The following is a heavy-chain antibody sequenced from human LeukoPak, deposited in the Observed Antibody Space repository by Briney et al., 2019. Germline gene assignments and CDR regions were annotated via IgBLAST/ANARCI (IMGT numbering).Heavy chain of an antibody. CDR3: AKDKSSSWYYFDY. V-gene: IGHV3-23*01. CDR2: IGGSGTST. CDR1: GFTFSSYA. Sequence: GGSLRLSCAASGFTFSSYAMSWVRQAPGKGLEWVSGIGGSGTSTFYADSVKGRFTISRDNSKNTLYLQMNSLRAEDTAVYYCAKDKSSSWYYFDYWGQGTLVTVSS. J-gene: IGHJ4*02. D-gene: IGHD6-13*01.